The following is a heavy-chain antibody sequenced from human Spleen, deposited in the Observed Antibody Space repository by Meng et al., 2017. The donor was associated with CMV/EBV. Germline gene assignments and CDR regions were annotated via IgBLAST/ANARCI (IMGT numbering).Heavy chain of an antibody. CDR2: INRGGTTT. Sequence: GESLKISCAASGIPFRTHWMHWVRQAPGKGLVWVSAINRGGTTTTYADSVKGRFTISRDNAKNTLYLQMNSLRAEDTAVYYCARVRTTLQYYYYYGMDVWGQGTTVTVSS. J-gene: IGHJ6*02. CDR3: ARVRTTLQYYYYYGMDV. D-gene: IGHD4-17*01. V-gene: IGHV3-74*01. CDR1: GIPFRTHW.